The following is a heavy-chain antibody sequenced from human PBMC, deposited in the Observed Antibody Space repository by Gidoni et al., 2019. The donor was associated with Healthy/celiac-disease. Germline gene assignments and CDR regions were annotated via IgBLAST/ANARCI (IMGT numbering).Heavy chain of an antibody. D-gene: IGHD2-8*01. Sequence: EVQLVETGGGLIQPGGSLRLSCAASGFTVSSNYMSWVRQAPGKGLEWVSVIYSGGSTYYADSVKGRFTISRDNSKNTLYLQMNSLRAEDTAVYYCARGGRLYPYYFDYWGQGTLVTVSS. CDR1: GFTVSSNY. CDR2: IYSGGST. J-gene: IGHJ4*02. CDR3: ARGGRLYPYYFDY. V-gene: IGHV3-53*02.